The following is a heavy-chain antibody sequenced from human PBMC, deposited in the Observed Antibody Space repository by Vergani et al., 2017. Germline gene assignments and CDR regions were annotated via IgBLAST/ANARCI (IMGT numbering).Heavy chain of an antibody. CDR2: LCPSGST. D-gene: IGHD1-14*01. J-gene: IGHJ4*02. CDR3: ATGAGTFDI. CDR1: GAPISYWC. Sequence: QVQMQESGPGLVKTSETLSLTCSASGAPISYWCWSWLRQPAGKGLEWIGRLCPSGSTNYKPSLKSRVTMSIDTSKNQFSLKLTSVTAADTAVYYCATGAGTFDIWGQGTLVTVPS. V-gene: IGHV4-4*07.